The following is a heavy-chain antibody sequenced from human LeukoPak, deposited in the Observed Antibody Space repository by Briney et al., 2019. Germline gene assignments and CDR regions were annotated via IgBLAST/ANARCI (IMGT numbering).Heavy chain of an antibody. CDR2: IIPIFGTA. V-gene: IGHV1-69*05. CDR3: ARGRWLQPWGYFDY. CDR1: GGSYSSYA. J-gene: IGHJ4*02. Sequence: SVKVSCKASGGSYSSYAISWVRQAPGQGLEWMGGIIPIFGTANYAQKFQGRDTITTDESTSTAYMELSSLRSEDTAVYYCARGRWLQPWGYFDYWGQGTLVTVSS. D-gene: IGHD5-24*01.